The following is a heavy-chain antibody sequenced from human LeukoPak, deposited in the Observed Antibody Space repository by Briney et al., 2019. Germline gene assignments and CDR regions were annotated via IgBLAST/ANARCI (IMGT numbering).Heavy chain of an antibody. Sequence: ASVKVSCKASGYTFTCYYMHWVRQAPGQGLEWMGRINPNSGGTNYAQKFPGRVTMTRDTSISTAYMELSRLRSDDTAVYYCARAWYYDFWSGYLDWFDPWGQGTLVTVSS. CDR3: ARAWYYDFWSGYLDWFDP. V-gene: IGHV1-2*06. CDR2: INPNSGGT. J-gene: IGHJ5*02. D-gene: IGHD3-3*01. CDR1: GYTFTCYY.